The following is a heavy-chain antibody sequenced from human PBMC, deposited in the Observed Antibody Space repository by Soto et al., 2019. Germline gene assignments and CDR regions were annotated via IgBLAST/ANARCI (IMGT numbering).Heavy chain of an antibody. CDR2: IYPGDSDT. J-gene: IGHJ6*01. V-gene: IGHV5-51*01. CDR1: GYTFTNYW. CDR3: SRHPDAYYVMDV. Sequence: GESLKISCKGSGYTFTNYWIGWVRQMPGKGLEWMGIIYPGDSDTRYSPSFQGQVTISADRSINTAYLQWSSLKASDTAMYYCSRHPDAYYVMDVWGQGTTVTGSS.